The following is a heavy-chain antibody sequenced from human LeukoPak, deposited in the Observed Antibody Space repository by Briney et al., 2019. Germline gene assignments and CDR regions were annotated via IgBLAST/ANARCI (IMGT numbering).Heavy chain of an antibody. J-gene: IGHJ4*02. Sequence: SVKVSCKASGGTFSKYTISWVRQRPGQGLEWMGGITPLFGTANYAQKFQGRVTITADESTSTAYMELSSLRSEDTAVYYCARGSAMAIFPLDYWGQGTLVTVSS. V-gene: IGHV1-69*13. D-gene: IGHD5-18*01. CDR2: ITPLFGTA. CDR1: GGTFSKYT. CDR3: ARGSAMAIFPLDY.